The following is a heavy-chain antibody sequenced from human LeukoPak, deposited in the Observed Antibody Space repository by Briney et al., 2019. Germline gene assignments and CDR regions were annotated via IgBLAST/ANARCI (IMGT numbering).Heavy chain of an antibody. CDR1: GFTFSSYS. J-gene: IGHJ6*02. Sequence: GGSLRLSCAASGFTFSSYSMNWVRQAPEKGLEWVSSISSSSSYIYYADSVKGRFTISRDNAKNSLYLQMNSLRAEDTAVYYCARDDYSGSYTSLSTSARYYYYYGMDVWGQGTTVTVSS. V-gene: IGHV3-21*01. CDR2: ISSSSSYI. D-gene: IGHD3-10*01. CDR3: ARDDYSGSYTSLSTSARYYYYYGMDV.